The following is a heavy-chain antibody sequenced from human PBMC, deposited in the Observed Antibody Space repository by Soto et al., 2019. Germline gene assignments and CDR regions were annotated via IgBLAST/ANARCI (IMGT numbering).Heavy chain of an antibody. J-gene: IGHJ4*02. CDR1: GGSISSSRYY. V-gene: IGHV4-39*01. CDR2: IYYSGST. Sequence: PSETLSLTCTVSGGSISSSRYYWGWIRPPPGKGLEWIGSIYYSGSTYYNPSLKSRVTISVDTSKNQFSLKLSSVTAADTAVYYCARHRYSGSYFDYWGQGTLVTVSS. CDR3: ARHRYSGSYFDY. D-gene: IGHD1-26*01.